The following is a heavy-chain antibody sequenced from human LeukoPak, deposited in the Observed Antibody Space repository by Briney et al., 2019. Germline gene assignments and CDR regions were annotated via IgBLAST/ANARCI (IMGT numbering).Heavy chain of an antibody. V-gene: IGHV3-23*01. CDR2: ISGGGDIT. CDR1: GFTYSNYA. D-gene: IGHD3-10*02. Sequence: GGSLRLSCVASGFTYSNYAMSWVRQAPGKGPEWVSAISGGGDITYYADSVKGRFTISRDNSKNTLYLQMNSLRADDTAIYYCGKGRSMLGELSGDYWGQGTLVTVSS. J-gene: IGHJ4*02. CDR3: GKGRSMLGELSGDY.